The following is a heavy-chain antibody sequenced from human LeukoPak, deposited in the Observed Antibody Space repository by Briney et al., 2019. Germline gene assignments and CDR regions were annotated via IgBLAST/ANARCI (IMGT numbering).Heavy chain of an antibody. Sequence: GGSLRLSCAASGFTFSSYGMHWVRQAPGKGLEWVAFIRYDGSNKYYADSVKGRFTISRDNSKNTLYLQMNSLRAEDTAVYYCAKNAYSSSWYRYYYYMDVWGKGTTVTVSS. CDR1: GFTFSSYG. V-gene: IGHV3-30*02. CDR2: IRYDGSNK. D-gene: IGHD6-13*01. J-gene: IGHJ6*03. CDR3: AKNAYSSSWYRYYYYMDV.